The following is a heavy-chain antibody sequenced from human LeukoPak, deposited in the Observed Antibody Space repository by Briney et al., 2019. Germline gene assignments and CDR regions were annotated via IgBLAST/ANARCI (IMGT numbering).Heavy chain of an antibody. CDR3: ARTGYSSSSIDY. Sequence: WGSLRLFWAAFGFGFSNFWNNWVRQAPGKGLEWVANIKQDGSVKYYVDSVKGRFTISKDNAKNSLYLQMNSLRAEDTAVYYCARTGYSSSSIDYWGQGTLVSVSS. V-gene: IGHV3-7*01. J-gene: IGHJ4*02. D-gene: IGHD6-6*01. CDR2: IKQDGSVK. CDR1: GFGFSNFW.